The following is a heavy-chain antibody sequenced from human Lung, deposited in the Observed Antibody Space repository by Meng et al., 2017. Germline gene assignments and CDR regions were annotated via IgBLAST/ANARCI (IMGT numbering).Heavy chain of an antibody. D-gene: IGHD1-20*01. CDR3: ARDISGPVGYFDY. Sequence: QVQLGESGGGVGKPGGAVRLACADSGFTFSDYYMGWIRQAPGKGLEWVSYISSSGSTIYYADSVKGRFTISRDNAKNSLYLQMSSLRAEDTAVYYCARDISGPVGYFDYWGQGTLVTVSS. CDR2: ISSSGSTI. CDR1: GFTFSDYY. J-gene: IGHJ4*02. V-gene: IGHV3-11*01.